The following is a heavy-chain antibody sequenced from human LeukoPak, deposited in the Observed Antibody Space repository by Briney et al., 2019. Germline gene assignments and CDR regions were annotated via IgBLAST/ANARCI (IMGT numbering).Heavy chain of an antibody. Sequence: SETLSLTCTVSGGSISSYYWSWIRQPPGKGLEWIGEINHSGSTNYNPSLKSRVTISVDTSKNQFSLKLSSVTAADTAVYYCARGRGGMKKNYWGQGTLVTVSS. CDR3: ARGRGGMKKNY. D-gene: IGHD3-16*01. V-gene: IGHV4-34*01. CDR1: GGSISSYY. CDR2: INHSGST. J-gene: IGHJ4*02.